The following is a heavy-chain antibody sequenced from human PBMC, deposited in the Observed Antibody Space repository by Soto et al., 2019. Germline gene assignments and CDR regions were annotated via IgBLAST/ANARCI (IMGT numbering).Heavy chain of an antibody. Sequence: PSETLSLTCAVYGGSFSGYYWCWIRQPPGKGLEWIGEINHSGSTNYNPSLKSRVTISVDTSKNQFSLKLSSVTAADTAVYYCARPWAYSSGWYRTYYFDYWGQGTLVTVS. J-gene: IGHJ4*02. V-gene: IGHV4-34*01. CDR2: INHSGST. D-gene: IGHD6-19*01. CDR3: ARPWAYSSGWYRTYYFDY. CDR1: GGSFSGYY.